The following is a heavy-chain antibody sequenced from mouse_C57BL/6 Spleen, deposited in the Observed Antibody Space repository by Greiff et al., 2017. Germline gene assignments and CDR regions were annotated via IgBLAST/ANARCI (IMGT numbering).Heavy chain of an antibody. CDR2: IYPRSGTT. Sequence: VQVVESGAELARPGASVKLSCKASGYTFTSYGISWVKQTTGQGLEWIGEIYPRSGTTYYHEKFKGQATLTADKSSNTAYMEIRSLTSEDSAVXSWARSGGLTVVASFDYWGQGTTLTVSS. D-gene: IGHD1-1*01. J-gene: IGHJ2*01. V-gene: IGHV1-81*01. CDR1: GYTFTSYG. CDR3: ARSGGLTVVASFDY.